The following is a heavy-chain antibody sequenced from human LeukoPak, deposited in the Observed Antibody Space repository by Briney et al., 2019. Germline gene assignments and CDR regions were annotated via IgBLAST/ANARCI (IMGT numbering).Heavy chain of an antibody. V-gene: IGHV1-46*01. J-gene: IGHJ6*02. CDR2: INPSGGST. Sequence: ASVKVSCKVSGYTLSDLNMHWVRQAPGKGLEWMGIINPSGGSTSYAQKFQGRVTMTRDTSTSTVYMELSSLRSEDTAVYYCARDSSGGNQGTNYYYYYGMDVWGQGTTVTVSS. CDR1: GYTLSDLN. D-gene: IGHD4-23*01. CDR3: ARDSSGGNQGTNYYYYYGMDV.